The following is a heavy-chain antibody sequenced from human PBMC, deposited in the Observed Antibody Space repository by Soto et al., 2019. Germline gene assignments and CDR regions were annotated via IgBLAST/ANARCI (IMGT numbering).Heavy chain of an antibody. V-gene: IGHV3-21*01. CDR1: GFTFSSYS. Sequence: EVQLVESGGGLVKPGGSLRLSCAASGFTFSSYSMNWVRQAPGKGLEWVSSISSSSNYIYYADSVKGRFIISRDNAKNSLYLQMNSLRAEDTAVYYCARDREGVGAGLFWGQGTKVTVSS. CDR3: ARDREGVGAGLF. CDR2: ISSSSNYI. J-gene: IGHJ3*01. D-gene: IGHD1-26*01.